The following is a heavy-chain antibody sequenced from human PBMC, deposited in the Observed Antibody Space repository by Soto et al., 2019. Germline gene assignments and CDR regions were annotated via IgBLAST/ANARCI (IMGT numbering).Heavy chain of an antibody. CDR2: IYYSGST. CDR3: ARTDYYYDISGYAPDAYDI. J-gene: IGHJ3*02. V-gene: IGHV4-59*11. Sequence: SETLSLTCTVSCGSISSHYWSLIRQPPGKGLEWIGYIYYSGSTNYNPSLKSRVTISVDTSKNQFSLKLSSVTAADTAVYYCARTDYYYDISGYAPDAYDIWGRGTMVTVS. CDR1: CGSISSHY. D-gene: IGHD3-22*01.